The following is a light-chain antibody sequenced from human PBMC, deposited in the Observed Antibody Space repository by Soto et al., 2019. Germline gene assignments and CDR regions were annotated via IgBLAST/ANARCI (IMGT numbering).Light chain of an antibody. J-gene: IGKJ4*01. V-gene: IGKV1-39*01. CDR3: QQLTTYPLT. CDR2: AAS. CDR1: QSISSY. Sequence: DIQMTQSPSSLSASVGDRVTITCRASQSISSYLNCYQQKPGKAPKLLIYAASSLQSGVPSRFSGSGSGTDFTLTISSLQPEDFATYYCQQLTTYPLTYGGGTKVDIK.